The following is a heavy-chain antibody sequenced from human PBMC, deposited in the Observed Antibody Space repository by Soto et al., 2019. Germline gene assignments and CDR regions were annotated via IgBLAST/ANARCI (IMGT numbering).Heavy chain of an antibody. CDR1: GFTFSSYG. V-gene: IGHV3-30*18. Sequence: GGSLRLSCAASGFTFSSYGMHWVRQAPGKGLEWVAVISYDGSNKYYADSVKGRFTISRDNSKNTLYLQMNSLRAEDTAVYYCAKAMAGPRPRFDYWGQGTLVTVSS. CDR2: ISYDGSNK. J-gene: IGHJ4*02. CDR3: AKAMAGPRPRFDY. D-gene: IGHD6-19*01.